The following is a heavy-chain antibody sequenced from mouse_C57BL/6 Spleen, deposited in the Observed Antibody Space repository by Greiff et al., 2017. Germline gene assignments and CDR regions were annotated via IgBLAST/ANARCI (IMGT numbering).Heavy chain of an antibody. Sequence: EVQLQQSGPELVKPGASVKISCKASGYTFTDYYMNWVKQSHGKSLEWIGDINPNNGGTSYNQKFKGKATLTVDKSSSTAYMELRSLTSEDSAVYYCARNLYDYGFAYWGQGTLVTVSA. CDR1: GYTFTDYY. D-gene: IGHD2-4*01. V-gene: IGHV1-26*01. J-gene: IGHJ3*01. CDR2: INPNNGGT. CDR3: ARNLYDYGFAY.